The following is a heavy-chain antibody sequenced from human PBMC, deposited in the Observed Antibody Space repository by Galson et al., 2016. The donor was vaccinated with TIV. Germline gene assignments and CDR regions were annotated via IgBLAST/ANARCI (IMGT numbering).Heavy chain of an antibody. CDR2: MTKTGART. J-gene: IGHJ4*02. V-gene: IGHV3-23*01. CDR1: GFNFSNYA. CDR3: ARDRSGYEFDY. D-gene: IGHD5-12*01. Sequence: SLRLSCAASGFNFSNYAMSWVRQAPGKGLEWVSMMTKTGARTDYADSVRGRFTISRDNSKNTLFLQMNSLTAEDTAIYYCARDRSGYEFDYWGQGTLVTVSS.